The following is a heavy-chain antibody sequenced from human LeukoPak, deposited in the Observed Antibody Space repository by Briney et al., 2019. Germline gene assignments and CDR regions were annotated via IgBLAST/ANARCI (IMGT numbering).Heavy chain of an antibody. V-gene: IGHV3-64*01. CDR2: ISSDGGST. CDR1: GFTLSCCG. J-gene: IGHJ4*02. Sequence: GGSLRLSCAASGFTLSCCGVHWVRQAPGKGLEYVSAISSDGGSTYYANSVKGRFTISRDNSKNTLYLQMGSLRAEDMAVYYCARWLGAYDCWGQGVLVTVSS. D-gene: IGHD2-21*01. CDR3: ARWLGAYDC.